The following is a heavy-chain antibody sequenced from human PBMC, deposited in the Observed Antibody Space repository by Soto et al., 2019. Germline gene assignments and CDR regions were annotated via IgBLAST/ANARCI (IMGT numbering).Heavy chain of an antibody. CDR2: IIPIFGTA. D-gene: IGHD2-15*01. CDR3: ALYCSGGSCYSDYYYYGMDV. J-gene: IGHJ6*02. Sequence: QVQLVQSGAEVKKPGSSVKVSCKASGGTFSSYAISWVRQAPGQGLEWMGGIIPIFGTANYAQKFQGRVTITADESTSTAYMELSSLRSEDTAVYYCALYCSGGSCYSDYYYYGMDVWGQGTTVTVSS. V-gene: IGHV1-69*12. CDR1: GGTFSSYA.